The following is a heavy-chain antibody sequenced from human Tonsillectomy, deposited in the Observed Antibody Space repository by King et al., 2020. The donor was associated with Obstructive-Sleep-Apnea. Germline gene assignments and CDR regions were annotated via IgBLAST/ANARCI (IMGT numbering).Heavy chain of an antibody. J-gene: IGHJ6*02. D-gene: IGHD6-19*01. CDR3: TRHRSGWGIRGARNYSGMDV. CDR1: GFTFSGSA. V-gene: IGHV3-73*01. CDR2: IRSKANSYAT. Sequence: QLVQSGGGLVQPGGSLKLSCAASGFTFSGSAMHWVRQASGKGLEWVGRIRSKANSYATAYAASVKGRFTISRDDSKNTAYLQMNSLKTEDTAVYYCTRHRSGWGIRGARNYSGMDVWGQGTTVTVSS.